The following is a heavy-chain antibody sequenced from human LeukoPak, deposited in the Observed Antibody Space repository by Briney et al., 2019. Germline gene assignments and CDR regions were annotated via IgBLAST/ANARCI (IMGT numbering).Heavy chain of an antibody. V-gene: IGHV3-7*01. J-gene: IGHJ4*02. CDR3: AREDPSSSSWPLDY. Sequence: GGSLRLSCAASGFTFSSYWMSWVRQAPGKGLEWVANIKQDGSEKYYVGSVKGRFTISRDNAKNSLYLQMNSLRAEDTAVYYCAREDPSSSSWPLDYWGQGTLVTVSS. CDR2: IKQDGSEK. D-gene: IGHD6-13*01. CDR1: GFTFSSYW.